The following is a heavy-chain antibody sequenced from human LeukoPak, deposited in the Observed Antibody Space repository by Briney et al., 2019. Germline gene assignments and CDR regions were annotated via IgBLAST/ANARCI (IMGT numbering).Heavy chain of an antibody. V-gene: IGHV3-23*01. CDR2: ISASGGST. J-gene: IGHJ4*02. D-gene: IGHD6-19*01. Sequence: GGSLRLSCAASGFTFSSYAMNWVRQAPGKGLEWVSAISASGGSTYYADSVKGRFTISRDTSKNTLYLQMSSLRGEDTAVYYCAKAMAGSTYYFDSWGQGTLITVSS. CDR1: GFTFSSYA. CDR3: AKAMAGSTYYFDS.